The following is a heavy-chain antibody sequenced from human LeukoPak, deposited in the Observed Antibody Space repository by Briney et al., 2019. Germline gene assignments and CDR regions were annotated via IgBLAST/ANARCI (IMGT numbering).Heavy chain of an antibody. CDR3: ARGVYSGYDPRDYYYYYMDV. D-gene: IGHD5-12*01. Sequence: ASVKVSCKASGYTFTSYDINWVRQATGQGLEWMGWMNPNSGNTGYAQKFQGRVTMTRNTSIGTAYMELSSLRSEDTAVHYCARGVYSGYDPRDYYYYYMDVWGKGTTVTVSS. CDR1: GYTFTSYD. CDR2: MNPNSGNT. V-gene: IGHV1-8*01. J-gene: IGHJ6*03.